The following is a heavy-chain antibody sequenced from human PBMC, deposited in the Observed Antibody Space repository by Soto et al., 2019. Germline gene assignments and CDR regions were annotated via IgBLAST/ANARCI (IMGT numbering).Heavy chain of an antibody. Sequence: VSCKPSGGSLIHDAIRGVLQAPAHGPEWVGGSIPIFGTAKYAEKFQGRVTIIADTSTTTAYLELSSLRSEDTAIYYCARDPGRSSNRWRVRQVADGDYYVMDVWGQGTTVTVSS. J-gene: IGHJ6*02. CDR1: GGSLIHDA. CDR3: ARDPGRSSNRWRVRQVADGDYYVMDV. CDR2: SIPIFGTA. D-gene: IGHD2-2*01. V-gene: IGHV1-69*06.